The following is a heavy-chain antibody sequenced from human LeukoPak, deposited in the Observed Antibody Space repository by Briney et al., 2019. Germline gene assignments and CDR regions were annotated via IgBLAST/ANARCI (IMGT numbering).Heavy chain of an antibody. Sequence: ASVKVSCKASGYTFTSYDINWVRQATGQGLEWMGGIIPIFGTANYAQKFQGRVTITADESTSTAYMELSSLRSEDTAVYYCARRAYYYDSSGYFWFDPWGQGTLVTVSS. D-gene: IGHD3-22*01. J-gene: IGHJ5*02. CDR1: GYTFTSYD. V-gene: IGHV1-69*13. CDR2: IIPIFGTA. CDR3: ARRAYYYDSSGYFWFDP.